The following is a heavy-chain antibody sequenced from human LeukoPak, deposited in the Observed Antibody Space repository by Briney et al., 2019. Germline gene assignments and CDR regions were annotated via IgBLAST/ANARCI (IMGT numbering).Heavy chain of an antibody. D-gene: IGHD3-3*01. V-gene: IGHV3-64D*06. CDR3: VKGSYYDFWSGYSPHYYYGMDV. CDR2: ISSNGGST. CDR1: GFTFSSYA. J-gene: IGHJ6*02. Sequence: GGSLRLSCSASGFTFSSYAMHWVRQAPGKGLEYVSAISSNGGSTYYADSVKGRFTISRDNSKNTLYLQMSSLRAEDTAVYYCVKGSYYDFWSGYSPHYYYGMDVWGQGTTVTVSS.